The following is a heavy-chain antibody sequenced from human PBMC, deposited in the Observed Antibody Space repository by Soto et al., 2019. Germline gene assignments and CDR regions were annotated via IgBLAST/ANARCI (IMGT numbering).Heavy chain of an antibody. J-gene: IGHJ4*02. CDR2: ISDRGGST. V-gene: IGHV3-23*01. CDR1: GFTLSNFA. D-gene: IGHD3-22*01. CDR3: ARDEYYYASSGYYRFDQ. Sequence: PVGSLRLSCAASGFTLSNFAMSWVRQAPGKGLEWVAVISDRGGSTDYAASVKGRFTNSRDNSNNTVYLQMNNLRAEDTAVYYCARDEYYYASSGYYRFDQWGQGTLVTVSS.